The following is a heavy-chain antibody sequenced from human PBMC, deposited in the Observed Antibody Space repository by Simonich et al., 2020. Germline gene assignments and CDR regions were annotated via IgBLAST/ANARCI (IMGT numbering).Heavy chain of an antibody. CDR1: GYTFTGYY. D-gene: IGHD7-27*01. J-gene: IGHJ3*02. V-gene: IGHV1-2*02. CDR2: INPNRGGT. Sequence: QVQLVQSGAEVKKPGASVKVSCKASGYTFTGYYMHWVRQAPGQGLGWMGRINPNRGGTNYEKKFQGRVTMTRDTSISTAYMELSRLRSDDTAVYYCARGRLTGDKGAFDIWGQGTMVTVSS. CDR3: ARGRLTGDKGAFDI.